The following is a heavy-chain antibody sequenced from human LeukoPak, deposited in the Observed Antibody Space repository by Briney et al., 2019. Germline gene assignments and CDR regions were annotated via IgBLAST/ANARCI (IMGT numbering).Heavy chain of an antibody. Sequence: SETLSLTCTVSGGSISSGDYYWSWIRQPPGKGLEWIGYIYYSGSTYYNPSLKSRVTISADTSKNQFSLKLSSVTAADTAVYYCARVDDGDYGYAFDIWGQGTMVTVSS. CDR2: IYYSGST. V-gene: IGHV4-30-4*08. CDR1: GGSISSGDYY. CDR3: ARVDDGDYGYAFDI. J-gene: IGHJ3*02. D-gene: IGHD4-17*01.